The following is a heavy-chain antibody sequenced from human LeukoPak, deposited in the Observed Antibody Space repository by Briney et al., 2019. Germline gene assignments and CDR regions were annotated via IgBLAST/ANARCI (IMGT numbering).Heavy chain of an antibody. V-gene: IGHV3-74*01. CDR3: AIGGANNGYRSWNY. J-gene: IGHJ4*02. CDR2: INSDGSST. CDR1: GFTFDDYG. D-gene: IGHD5-12*01. Sequence: GGSLRLSCAASGFTFDDYGMSWVRQAPGKGPVWVSRINSDGSSTTYADSVKGRFTISRDNAKNTLYLQTNSLRAEDTAVYYCAIGGANNGYRSWNYWGQGTLVTVSS.